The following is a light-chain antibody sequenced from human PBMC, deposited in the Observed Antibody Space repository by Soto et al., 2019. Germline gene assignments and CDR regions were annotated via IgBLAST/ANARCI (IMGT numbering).Light chain of an antibody. CDR3: QSYDSSLSAVV. J-gene: IGLJ2*01. CDR1: SSNIGAGYD. V-gene: IGLV1-40*01. Sequence: QPVLTQPPSVSGAPGQRVTISCTGSSSNIGAGYDVHWYQQLPGTAPKLLIYGNSNRPSGVPDRFSGSKSGTSASLANTGLQAEDEAYYYCQSYDSSLSAVVFGGGTKVTVL. CDR2: GNS.